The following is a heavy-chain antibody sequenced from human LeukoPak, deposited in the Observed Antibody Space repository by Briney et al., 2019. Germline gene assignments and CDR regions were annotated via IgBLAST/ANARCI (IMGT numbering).Heavy chain of an antibody. V-gene: IGHV4-4*02. CDR2: IYHSGIT. CDR1: GGSISSSNW. Sequence: SGTLSLTCGVSGGSISSSNWWNWVRQPPGKGLEWIGEIYHSGITNYNSSLKSRVTISVDKSKNQFSLKLTSVTAADTAVYYCASGGYSGYLDYWGQGTLVTVSS. D-gene: IGHD5-12*01. CDR3: ASGGYSGYLDY. J-gene: IGHJ4*02.